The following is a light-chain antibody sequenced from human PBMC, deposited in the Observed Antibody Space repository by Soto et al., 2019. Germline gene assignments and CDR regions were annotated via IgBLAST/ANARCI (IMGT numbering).Light chain of an antibody. CDR1: QSVSSY. J-gene: IGKJ5*01. V-gene: IGKV3-11*01. CDR2: DAS. Sequence: EIVLTQSPATLSLSKGERATLSCRASQSVSSYLAWYQQKPGQAPRILIYDASNRATGIPARFSGSGSGTDFTLTISSLEPEDFAVYYCQQRSNWPITFGQGTRLEIK. CDR3: QQRSNWPIT.